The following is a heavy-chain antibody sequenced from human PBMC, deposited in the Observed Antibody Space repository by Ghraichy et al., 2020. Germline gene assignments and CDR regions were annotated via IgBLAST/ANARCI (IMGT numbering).Heavy chain of an antibody. D-gene: IGHD3-22*01. CDR3: ARAYFDSSGYRSGGEVELDY. CDR2: IHYRGTT. Sequence: SETLSLTCTVSGDSIVSSYWSWIRQPPGKGLEWIGYIHYRGTTYYNSSLKSRVTMSVDMAKNQFSLKLHSVTATDTAVYYCARAYFDSSGYRSGGEVELDYWGQGTLVTVSS. CDR1: GDSIVSSY. V-gene: IGHV4-59*01. J-gene: IGHJ4*02.